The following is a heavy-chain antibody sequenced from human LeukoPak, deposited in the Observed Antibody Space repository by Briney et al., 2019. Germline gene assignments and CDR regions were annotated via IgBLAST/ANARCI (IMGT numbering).Heavy chain of an antibody. Sequence: GGTLRLSCAASGFTFSSYGMSWVRQAPGKGLEWVSAISATGGTTYYADSVKGRFTISRDNSKNTLYLQMNSLRAEDTAVYYCARGGSKGYYYYMDVWGKGTTVTISS. D-gene: IGHD5/OR15-5a*01. CDR2: ISATGGTT. V-gene: IGHV3-23*01. CDR3: ARGGSKGYYYYMDV. J-gene: IGHJ6*03. CDR1: GFTFSSYG.